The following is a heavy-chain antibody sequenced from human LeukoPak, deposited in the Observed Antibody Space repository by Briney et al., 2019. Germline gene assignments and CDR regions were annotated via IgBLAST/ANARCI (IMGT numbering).Heavy chain of an antibody. V-gene: IGHV4-39*01. J-gene: IGHJ4*02. Sequence: SETPSLTCTVSGGSINSSSYYWGWIRQPPGKGLEWIGSIYYSGSTYYKPSLKSRVTISVDMSKNQFSLRLTSVTAADTAVYYCARRSSSAWVFDYWGQGTLVTVSS. D-gene: IGHD6-19*01. CDR1: GGSINSSSYY. CDR3: ARRSSSAWVFDY. CDR2: IYYSGST.